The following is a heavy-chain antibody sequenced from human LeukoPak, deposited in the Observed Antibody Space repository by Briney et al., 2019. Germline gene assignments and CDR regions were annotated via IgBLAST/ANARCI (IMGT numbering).Heavy chain of an antibody. V-gene: IGHV1-8*01. CDR1: GYTFTSYD. CDR2: MNTNSGNT. Sequence: ASVKVSCKASGYTFTSYDINWVRQATGQGLEWMGWMNTNSGNTGHPQKFQGRLTMTRDTSTNTAYMELSSLRSEDTAVYYCARGGDIAVVPAAMVGPWGQGTLVTVSS. D-gene: IGHD2-2*01. J-gene: IGHJ5*02. CDR3: ARGGDIAVVPAAMVGP.